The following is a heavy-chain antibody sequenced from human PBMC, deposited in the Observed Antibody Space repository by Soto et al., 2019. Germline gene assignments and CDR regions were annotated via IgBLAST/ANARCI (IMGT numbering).Heavy chain of an antibody. CDR2: IFANGHT. CDR1: GGSISEEY. V-gene: IGHV4-4*07. D-gene: IGHD6-13*01. Sequence: SETLSLTCIASGGSISEEYWNWVRQPPGKGLEWIGLIFANGHTDYNPSLKSRVTMSVDASKNQFSLRLTSMTAADTAVYYCVASLAASGLNWLDPWGRGTLVTVSS. CDR3: VASLAASGLNWLDP. J-gene: IGHJ5*02.